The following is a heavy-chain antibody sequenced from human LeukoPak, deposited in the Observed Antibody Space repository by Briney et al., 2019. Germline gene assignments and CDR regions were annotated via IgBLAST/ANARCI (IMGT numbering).Heavy chain of an antibody. Sequence: GGSLRLSCAASGFTFDDYAMHWVRQAPGKGLEWVSGISWNSGSIGYADSVKGRFTISRDNAKNSLYLQMNSLRAEDTALYYCAKGAVAGDLATLDYWGQGTLVTVSS. CDR2: ISWNSGSI. V-gene: IGHV3-9*01. CDR1: GFTFDDYA. D-gene: IGHD6-19*01. CDR3: AKGAVAGDLATLDY. J-gene: IGHJ4*02.